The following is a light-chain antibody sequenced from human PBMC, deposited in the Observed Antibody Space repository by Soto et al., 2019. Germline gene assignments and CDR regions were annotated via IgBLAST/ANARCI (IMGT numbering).Light chain of an antibody. V-gene: IGKV1-5*03. CDR1: QSISSW. Sequence: IQVSKSPSTLSASIGDRVTITCRASQSISSWLAWYQQKPGKAPKLLIYKASTLKSGVPSRFSGSGPGTEFTLTISSLQPDDFATYYCQHYNSYSEAFGQGTKVDI. CDR3: QHYNSYSEA. J-gene: IGKJ1*01. CDR2: KAS.